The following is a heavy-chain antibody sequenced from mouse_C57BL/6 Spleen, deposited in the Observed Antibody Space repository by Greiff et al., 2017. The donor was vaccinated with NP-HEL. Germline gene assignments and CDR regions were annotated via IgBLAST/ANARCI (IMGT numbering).Heavy chain of an antibody. CDR2: IDPSDSYT. Sequence: QVQLQQPGAELVMPGASVKLSCKASGYTFTSYWMHWVKQRPGQGLEWIGEIDPSDSYTNYNQKFKGKSTLTVAKASSTAYMQLSSLTSEDSAVYYCARRSSGLDYWGQGTTLTVSS. CDR3: ARRSSGLDY. J-gene: IGHJ2*01. D-gene: IGHD3-2*02. V-gene: IGHV1-69*01. CDR1: GYTFTSYW.